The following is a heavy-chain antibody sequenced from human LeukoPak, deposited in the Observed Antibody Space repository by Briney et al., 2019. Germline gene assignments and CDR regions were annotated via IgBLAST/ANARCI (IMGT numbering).Heavy chain of an antibody. CDR3: ATARRITIFGVVPAFDY. D-gene: IGHD3-3*01. J-gene: IGHJ4*02. CDR2: VDPEDGET. Sequence: ASVKVSCKVSGYTFTDYYMHWVQQAPGKGLEWMGLVDPEDGETIYAEKFQGRVTITADTSTDPAYMELSSLRSEHTAVYYCATARRITIFGVVPAFDYWRQGTLVTVSS. V-gene: IGHV1-69-2*01. CDR1: GYTFTDYY.